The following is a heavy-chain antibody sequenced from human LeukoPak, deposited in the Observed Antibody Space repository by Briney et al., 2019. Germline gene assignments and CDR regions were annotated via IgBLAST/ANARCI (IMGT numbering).Heavy chain of an antibody. CDR1: GGTFSSYA. D-gene: IGHD4-17*01. V-gene: IGHV1-69*13. Sequence: GASVKVSCKASGGTFSSYAISWVRQAPGQGLEWMGGIIPIFGTANYAQKFQGRVTITADESTSTAYMELSSLRSEDTAVYYSARGRGATVTTYFDYWGQGTLVTVSS. CDR3: ARGRGATVTTYFDY. J-gene: IGHJ4*02. CDR2: IIPIFGTA.